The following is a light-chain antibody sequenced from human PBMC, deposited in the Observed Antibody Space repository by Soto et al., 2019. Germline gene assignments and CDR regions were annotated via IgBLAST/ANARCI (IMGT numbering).Light chain of an antibody. J-gene: IGKJ1*01. Sequence: DAVMTQSPLSLPVALGQPAAISCRSSQSLVYSDGNSYLNWFQQRPGQSPRRLIYKASNRDTGVPDRFSGSGSGTDFTLKITRVEAEDVGVYYCMQGTHWPWTFGQGTKVEIK. CDR2: KAS. CDR3: MQGTHWPWT. V-gene: IGKV2-30*01. CDR1: QSLVYSDGNSY.